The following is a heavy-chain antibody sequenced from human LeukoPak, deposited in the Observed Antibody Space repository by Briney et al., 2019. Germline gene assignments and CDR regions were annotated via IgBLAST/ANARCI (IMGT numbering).Heavy chain of an antibody. V-gene: IGHV3-30*02. D-gene: IGHD2-8*02. Sequence: GGSLRLSCAASGFTFSSYAMHWVRQAPDKGLEWVAFIRYDGSNKYYADSVRGRFTISRDNSKSTLSLQMNSLRAEDTAIYYCATYRQVLLPFESWGQGTLVTVSS. CDR2: IRYDGSNK. CDR3: ATYRQVLLPFES. CDR1: GFTFSSYA. J-gene: IGHJ4*02.